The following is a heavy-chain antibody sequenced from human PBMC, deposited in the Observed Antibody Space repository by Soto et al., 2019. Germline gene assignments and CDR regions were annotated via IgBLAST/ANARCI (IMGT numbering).Heavy chain of an antibody. CDR1: GFTVSTYG. J-gene: IGHJ4*02. Sequence: QVQLVESGGGVVQPGRSLRLSCAVSGFTVSTYGMHWVRQAPGKGLEWVAVISRDGGTKYYADSVPGRFTISRDNSRNTLFLEMNSLRGDDMAVSYCTGEVASGYWGQGTLVTVSA. D-gene: IGHD2-8*02. CDR3: TGEVASGY. V-gene: IGHV3-30*03. CDR2: ISRDGGTK.